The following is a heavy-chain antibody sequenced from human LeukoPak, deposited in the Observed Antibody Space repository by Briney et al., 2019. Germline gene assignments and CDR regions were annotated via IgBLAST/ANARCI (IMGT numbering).Heavy chain of an antibody. CDR3: ARGKRDCSGGSCQVRNVRLNFDY. J-gene: IGHJ4*02. Sequence: ASVKVSCKASGGTFSSYAISWVRQAPGQGLEWMGGIIPIFGTANYAQKFQGRVTITADKSTSTAYMELSSLRSEDTAVYYCARGKRDCSGGSCQVRNVRLNFDYWGQGTLVTVSS. CDR2: IIPIFGTA. V-gene: IGHV1-69*06. D-gene: IGHD2-15*01. CDR1: GGTFSSYA.